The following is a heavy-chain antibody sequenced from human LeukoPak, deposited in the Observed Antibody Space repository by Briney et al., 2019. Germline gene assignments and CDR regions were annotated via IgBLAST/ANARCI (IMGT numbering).Heavy chain of an antibody. V-gene: IGHV3-74*01. Sequence: GGSLRLSCAASGFTFSSYWMHWVRQAPGKGLVWVSRINSDGSSTSYADSVKGRFTISRDSSKYIMYLQMNSLRVDDTAVYYCAKDTAMAQPINFDYWGQGTLVTVTA. J-gene: IGHJ4*02. D-gene: IGHD2-2*01. CDR1: GFTFSSYW. CDR3: AKDTAMAQPINFDY. CDR2: INSDGSST.